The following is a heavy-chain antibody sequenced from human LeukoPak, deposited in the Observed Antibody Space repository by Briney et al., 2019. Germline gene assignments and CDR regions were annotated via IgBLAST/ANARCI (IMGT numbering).Heavy chain of an antibody. J-gene: IGHJ6*02. V-gene: IGHV3-30-3*01. D-gene: IGHD6-19*01. CDR1: GFTFSSYE. CDR3: AREVAVSGTENGAFNV. Sequence: SGGSLRLSCAASGFTFSSYEMNWVRQAPGKGLEWVAVISFDGTNKYYADSVKGRLTISRDNSENTLHLQMNSLRAEDTAVYFCAREVAVSGTENGAFNVWGPGTTVTVSS. CDR2: ISFDGTNK.